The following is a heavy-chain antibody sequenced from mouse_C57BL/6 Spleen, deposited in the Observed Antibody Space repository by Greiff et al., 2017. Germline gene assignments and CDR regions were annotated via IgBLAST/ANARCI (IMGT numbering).Heavy chain of an antibody. CDR1: GYTFTSYC. Sequence: VQLQQPGAELVKPGASVKVSCKASGYTFTSYCMHWVKQRPGQGLEWIGRIHPSDSDTNYNQKFKGKATLTVDKSSSTAYMQLSRLTSEDSAVYYCAIYPDYYGSSYDAMDYWGQGTSVTVSS. V-gene: IGHV1-74*01. CDR2: IHPSDSDT. D-gene: IGHD1-1*01. CDR3: AIYPDYYGSSYDAMDY. J-gene: IGHJ4*01.